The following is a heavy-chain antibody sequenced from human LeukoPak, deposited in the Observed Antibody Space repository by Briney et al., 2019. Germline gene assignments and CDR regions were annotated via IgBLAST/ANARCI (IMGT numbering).Heavy chain of an antibody. CDR1: GYTFANHW. J-gene: IGHJ4*02. V-gene: IGHV5-51*01. CDR3: ATAYNSDY. D-gene: IGHD1-14*01. Sequence: GESLKISCKGSGYTFANHWIGWVRQMPGKGLDWMAIIYPGDSDIRYSPSFQGQVTISADRSISTAYLQWNSLKTWDTAIYYCATAYNSDYWGQGTLVTVSS. CDR2: IYPGDSDI.